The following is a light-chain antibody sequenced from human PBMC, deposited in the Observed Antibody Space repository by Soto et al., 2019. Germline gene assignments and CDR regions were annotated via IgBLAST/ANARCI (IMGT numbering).Light chain of an antibody. V-gene: IGLV2-11*01. CDR2: DVS. Sequence: QSALTQPRSVSGSPGQSVTISCTGTSSDVGGYNYVSWYQQHPGKAPKVMIYDVSKRPSGVPDRFSGSKSGNTASLTISGLQAEDEADYYCYSYAGNYRVFGTGAKVTVL. CDR1: SSDVGGYNY. CDR3: YSYAGNYRV. J-gene: IGLJ1*01.